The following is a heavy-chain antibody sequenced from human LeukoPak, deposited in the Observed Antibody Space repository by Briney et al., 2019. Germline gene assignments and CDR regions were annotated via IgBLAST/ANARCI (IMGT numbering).Heavy chain of an antibody. D-gene: IGHD7-27*01. J-gene: IGHJ5*02. V-gene: IGHV4-39*01. CDR3: APGPGWFDP. Sequence: SETLSLTCTVSGGSISSSSYYWGWIRQPPGKGLEWIGSIYYSGSTNNNPSLKSRVTISVDTSKNQFSLKLSSVTAADTAVYYCAPGPGWFDPWGQGTLVTVSS. CDR1: GGSISSSSYY. CDR2: IYYSGST.